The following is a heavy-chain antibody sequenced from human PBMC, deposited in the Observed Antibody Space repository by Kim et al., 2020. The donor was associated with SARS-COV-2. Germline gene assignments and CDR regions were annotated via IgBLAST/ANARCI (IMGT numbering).Heavy chain of an antibody. CDR2: INYSGNT. D-gene: IGHD5-12*01. J-gene: IGHJ4*02. V-gene: IGHV4-39*07. CDR1: ADSINAAIHY. Sequence: SETLSLTCTVSADSINAAIHYWGWVRQPPGKGLEWIASINYSGNTYYNPSLKNRVTISGDTSSRQLSLKLTSVTAADTAVYYCARTELPTIYFDSWGQGT. CDR3: ARTELPTIYFDS.